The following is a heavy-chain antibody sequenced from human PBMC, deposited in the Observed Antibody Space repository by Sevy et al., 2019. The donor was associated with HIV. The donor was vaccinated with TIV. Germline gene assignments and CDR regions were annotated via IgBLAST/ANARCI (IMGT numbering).Heavy chain of an antibody. J-gene: IGHJ3*02. Sequence: GGSLRLSCAVSGFTFNAYDIHWVRQAPGKGLEYMALISYDGGKKYYADSVKGRFTISRDNSENTLYLQMNNLIAEDTAVYYCAKDLYYDILTGDATDAFDMWGQGTMVTVSS. V-gene: IGHV3-30*18. CDR1: GFTFNAYD. CDR3: AKDLYYDILTGDATDAFDM. D-gene: IGHD3-9*01. CDR2: ISYDGGKK.